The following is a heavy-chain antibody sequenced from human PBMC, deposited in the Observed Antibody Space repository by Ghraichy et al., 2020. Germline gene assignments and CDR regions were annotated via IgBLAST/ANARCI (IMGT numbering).Heavy chain of an antibody. D-gene: IGHD1-26*01. V-gene: IGHV3-23*01. Sequence: LSLTYASSGFTITNNGMTWVRQPPGKGLEWVSGIGGSGSGSTFYADSVKGRFTVSRDNSKNTLYLQMNSLSAEDTAVYYCVRAPSGRYDHWGQGTLVTVAS. CDR3: VRAPSGRYDH. J-gene: IGHJ4*02. CDR2: IGGSGSGST. CDR1: GFTITNNG.